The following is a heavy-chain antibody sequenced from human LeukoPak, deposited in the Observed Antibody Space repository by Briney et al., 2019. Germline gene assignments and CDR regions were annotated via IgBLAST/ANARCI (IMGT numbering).Heavy chain of an antibody. CDR2: LNPSGGSS. Sequence: ASVKVSCTASGYTVTSYYMHWVRQAPGQGLEWMGILNPSGGSSSYAQKFQGRATLTRATSTSTVYMALSSLRSEDTAVYYCARGFGSGSYYGYWGQGTLVTVSS. J-gene: IGHJ4*02. V-gene: IGHV1-46*01. CDR1: GYTVTSYY. CDR3: ARGFGSGSYYGY. D-gene: IGHD1-26*01.